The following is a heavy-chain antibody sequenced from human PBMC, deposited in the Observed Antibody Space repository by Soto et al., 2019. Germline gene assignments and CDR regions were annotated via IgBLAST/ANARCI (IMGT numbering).Heavy chain of an antibody. Sequence: SETLSLTCSVSGFSISSGDYSWSWIRQFPGTGLEWIGDISNSGRTVYNPSLRSRLIMSVDTSKNQISLNLSSVTAADTAVYYCARPGGSGWFYFDSWGQGSQVTVSS. CDR1: GFSISSGDYS. CDR3: ARPGGSGWFYFDS. D-gene: IGHD6-13*01. J-gene: IGHJ4*02. V-gene: IGHV4-30-4*02. CDR2: ISNSGRT.